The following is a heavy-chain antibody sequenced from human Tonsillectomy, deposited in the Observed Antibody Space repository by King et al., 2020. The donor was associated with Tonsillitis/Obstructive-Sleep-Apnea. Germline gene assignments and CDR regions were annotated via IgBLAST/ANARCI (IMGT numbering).Heavy chain of an antibody. CDR3: ARVRRDGDNSYSSYMDV. CDR2: VLPNFGIS. V-gene: IGHV1-69*01. D-gene: IGHD5-24*01. CDR1: GGTFGSHA. J-gene: IGHJ6*03. Sequence: VQLVESGAEVKKPGSSVKVSCKASGGTFGSHAISWVRQAPGQGLEWIGGVLPNFGISNYAQRLQGRVTITADVSTSTAYMELSSLRSEDTAVYYCARVRRDGDNSYSSYMDVWGKGTAVTVSS.